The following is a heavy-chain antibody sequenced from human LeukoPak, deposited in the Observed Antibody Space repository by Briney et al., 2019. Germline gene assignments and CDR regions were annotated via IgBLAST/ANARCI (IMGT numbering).Heavy chain of an antibody. CDR3: TDAVAG. Sequence: GGSLRLSCAASGFSVGNNYVTWVRQPPGKGLEWVSVIYTDGSTYYADSVKSRFIISRDSSKNTLYLQMNSLRAEDTAVYYCTDAVAGWGQGTLVTVSS. J-gene: IGHJ4*02. D-gene: IGHD4-23*01. CDR1: GFSVGNNY. V-gene: IGHV3-53*05. CDR2: IYTDGST.